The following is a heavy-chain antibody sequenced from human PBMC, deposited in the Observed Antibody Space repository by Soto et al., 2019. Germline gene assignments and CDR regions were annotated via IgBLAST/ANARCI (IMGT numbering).Heavy chain of an antibody. V-gene: IGHV4-39*01. CDR1: GGSISSTSHY. J-gene: IGHJ5*02. CDR2: IYYNGNP. D-gene: IGHD6-25*01. CDR3: ARRGRLPQERYFDP. Sequence: QLHLQESGPGLVKPSETLSLTCTVSGGSISSTSHYWAWIRQPPGKRLEWIGNIYYNGNPYYNPSLKSRVTMSVDRSNNQFSLNVTSVTAADTAFYYCARRGRLPQERYFDPWGQGSLVTVSS.